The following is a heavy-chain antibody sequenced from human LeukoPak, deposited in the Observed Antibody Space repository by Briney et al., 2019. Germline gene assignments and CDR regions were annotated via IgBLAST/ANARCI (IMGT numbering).Heavy chain of an antibody. CDR1: GGTFSSYA. J-gene: IGHJ4*02. V-gene: IGHV1-69*04. CDR2: IIPILGIA. D-gene: IGHD6-19*01. CDR3: ARDLGGIAVDLIDY. Sequence: SVTVSCKASGGTFSSYAISWVRQAPGQGLEWMGRIIPILGIANYAQKFQGRVTITADKSTSTAYMELSSLRSEDTAVYYCARDLGGIAVDLIDYWGQGTLVTVSS.